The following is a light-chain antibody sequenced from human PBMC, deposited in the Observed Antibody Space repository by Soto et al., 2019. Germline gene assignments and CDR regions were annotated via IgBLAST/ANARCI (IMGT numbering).Light chain of an antibody. V-gene: IGKV3D-15*01. J-gene: IGKJ4*01. CDR1: QSVSSN. Sequence: EIVMTQSPATLSVSPGERATLSCRASQSVSSNLAWYQQKPGQAPRLLIYGASTRATGIPARFSGSGSGTEFTLTINRLEPEDSAVYYCQQYGWSLTFGGGTKVEIK. CDR2: GAS. CDR3: QQYGWSLT.